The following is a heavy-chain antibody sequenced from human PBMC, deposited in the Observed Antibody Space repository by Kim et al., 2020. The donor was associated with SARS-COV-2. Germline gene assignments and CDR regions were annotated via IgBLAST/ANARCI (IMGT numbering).Heavy chain of an antibody. CDR3: ARVGYSAPIAVADLGDYYYYYGMEV. Sequence: SVKVSCKASGGTFSSYAISWVRQAPGQGLEWMGGIIPIFGTANYAQKFQGRVTITADESTSTAYMELSSLRSEDTAVYYCARVGYSAPIAVADLGDYYYYYGMEVWGDGTTVTVYS. J-gene: IGHJ6*04. D-gene: IGHD6-19*01. CDR2: IIPIFGTA. CDR1: GGTFSSYA. V-gene: IGHV1-69*13.